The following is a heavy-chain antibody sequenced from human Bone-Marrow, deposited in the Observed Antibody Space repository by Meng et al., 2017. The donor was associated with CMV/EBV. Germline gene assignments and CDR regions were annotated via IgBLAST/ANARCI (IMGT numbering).Heavy chain of an antibody. CDR2: IRFDGSLK. CDR3: AKDLSKYSDH. J-gene: IGHJ4*02. Sequence: GESLKISCAASGFTFSYYYMSGVRQAPGKGLEWVAFIRFDGSLKYYGDSVKGRFTISRDNSKNTLYLQMNSLRAEDTAVYYCAKDLSKYSDHWGQGTLVTVSS. CDR1: GFTFSYYY. D-gene: IGHD2/OR15-2a*01. V-gene: IGHV3-30*02.